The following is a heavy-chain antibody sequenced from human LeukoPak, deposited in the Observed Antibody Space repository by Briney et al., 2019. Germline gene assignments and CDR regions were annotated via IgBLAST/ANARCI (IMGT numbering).Heavy chain of an antibody. CDR3: VKDRSTSGVSEFDC. D-gene: IGHD1-1*01. CDR1: GFTFDDYT. Sequence: GGSLRLSCAVSGFTFDDYTMHWVRQVPGKGLEWVSFISWDGSSTYYVDSVKGRFIISRDNRKNSLYLQMNSLRTEDTALYYCVKDRSTSGVSEFDCWGQGTLVTVSS. CDR2: ISWDGSST. J-gene: IGHJ4*02. V-gene: IGHV3-43*01.